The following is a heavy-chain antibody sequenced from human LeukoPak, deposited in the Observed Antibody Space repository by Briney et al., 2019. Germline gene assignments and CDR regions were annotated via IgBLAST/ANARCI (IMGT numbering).Heavy chain of an antibody. J-gene: IGHJ4*02. CDR3: ASDTVAGTG. D-gene: IGHD6-19*01. V-gene: IGHV4-34*01. CDR2: INHSGST. CDR1: GGSFSGYY. Sequence: KPSETLSLTCAVYGGSFSGYYWSWIRQPPGKGLEWIGEINHSGSTNYNPSLKSRVTISAGTSKNQFSLKLSSVTAADTSVYYCASDTVAGTGWGQGTLVTVSS.